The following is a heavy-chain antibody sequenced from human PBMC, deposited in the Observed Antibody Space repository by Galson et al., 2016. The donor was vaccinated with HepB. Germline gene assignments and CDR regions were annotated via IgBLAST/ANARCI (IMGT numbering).Heavy chain of an antibody. V-gene: IGHV3-53*01. CDR1: GFNVSSTY. J-gene: IGHJ3*02. D-gene: IGHD3-16*01. CDR2: IFMTGKT. Sequence: SLRLSCAASGFNVSSTYMTWIRQAPGKGLEWVSLIFMTGKTFYGDSVKGRFTISRDNSKNPLYLQMDSQRVEDTGMYYCARARGPKTQEAFDIWGQGTMGTVSS. CDR3: ARARGPKTQEAFDI.